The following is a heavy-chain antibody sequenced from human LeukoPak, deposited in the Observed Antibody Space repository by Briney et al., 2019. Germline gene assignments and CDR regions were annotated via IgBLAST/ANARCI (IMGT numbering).Heavy chain of an antibody. CDR3: ARQTYYYDSSGYYYLHFDY. D-gene: IGHD3-22*01. V-gene: IGHV4-34*01. CDR2: INHSGST. CDR1: GGSFSGYY. Sequence: SETLSLTCAVYGGSFSGYYWSWIRQPPGKGLEWIGEINHSGSTNYNPPLKSRVTISVDTSKSQSSLKLSSVTAADTAVCYCARQTYYYDSSGYYYLHFDYWGQGTLVTVSS. J-gene: IGHJ4*02.